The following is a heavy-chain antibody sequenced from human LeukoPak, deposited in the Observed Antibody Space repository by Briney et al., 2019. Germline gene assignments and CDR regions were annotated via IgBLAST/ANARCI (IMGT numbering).Heavy chain of an antibody. CDR3: ARDKWVVGAPLEAFDI. D-gene: IGHD2-15*01. Sequence: PGGSLRLSCAASGFTFSSYGMHWVRQAPGKGLEWVAVIWYDGSNKYYADSVKGRFTISRDNSKNTLYLQMNSLRAEDTAVYYCARDKWVVGAPLEAFDIWGQGTMVTVSS. CDR2: IWYDGSNK. J-gene: IGHJ3*02. V-gene: IGHV3-33*08. CDR1: GFTFSSYG.